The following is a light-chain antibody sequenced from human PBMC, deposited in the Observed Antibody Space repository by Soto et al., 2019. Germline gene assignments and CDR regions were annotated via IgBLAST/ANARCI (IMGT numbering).Light chain of an antibody. Sequence: EIVLTQSPGTLSLSPGERATLSCRASQSVSSSYLAWYQQKPGQAPRLLIYGASSRATGIPDRFSGSGSGTDFTLTISRLEPEVFAMYYCHQYGISPPVTFGQGTRLEIK. CDR1: QSVSSSY. CDR2: GAS. CDR3: HQYGISPPVT. J-gene: IGKJ5*01. V-gene: IGKV3-20*01.